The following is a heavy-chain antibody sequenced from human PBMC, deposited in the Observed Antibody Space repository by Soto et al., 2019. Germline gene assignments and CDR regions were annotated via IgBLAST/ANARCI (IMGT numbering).Heavy chain of an antibody. CDR1: GFSLSTSGGG. V-gene: IGHV2-5*02. Sequence: PTLVEPPQTPTPTRPLSGFSLSTSGGGVGWVRQPPGKALEWLALFYWDEDKRYSPSLKSRLTITKDTSKNQVVLTMTNMDPVDTATYYCAHRQRTVYFDYWGQGTLVTVSS. J-gene: IGHJ4*02. CDR2: FYWDEDK. CDR3: AHRQRTVYFDY. D-gene: IGHD4-17*01.